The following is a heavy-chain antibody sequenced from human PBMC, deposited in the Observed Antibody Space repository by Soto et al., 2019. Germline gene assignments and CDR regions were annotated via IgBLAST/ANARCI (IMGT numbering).Heavy chain of an antibody. CDR1: GYSFTIYW. Sequence: GESLKISCNGSGYSFTIYWIGWVRQMPGEGLEWMGIIYPGDSDTRYSPSFQGQVTISADKSISTAYLQWSSLKASDTAMYYCARSYSSSSGGYYYYGMDVWGQGTTVTVSS. J-gene: IGHJ6*02. CDR3: ARSYSSSSGGYYYYGMDV. D-gene: IGHD6-6*01. V-gene: IGHV5-51*01. CDR2: IYPGDSDT.